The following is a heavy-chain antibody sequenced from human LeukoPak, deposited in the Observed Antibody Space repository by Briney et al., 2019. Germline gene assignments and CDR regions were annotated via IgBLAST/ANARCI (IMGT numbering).Heavy chain of an antibody. Sequence: SETLSLTCTVSGGSMSSYYWSWIRQPPGKGLEWIGYIYYSGSTNYNPSLKSRVTISVDTSKNQFSLKLSSVTAADTAVYYCARGFRWDYYGMDVWGQGTTVTVSS. D-gene: IGHD2/OR15-2a*01. CDR1: GGSMSSYY. J-gene: IGHJ6*02. CDR3: ARGFRWDYYGMDV. V-gene: IGHV4-59*01. CDR2: IYYSGST.